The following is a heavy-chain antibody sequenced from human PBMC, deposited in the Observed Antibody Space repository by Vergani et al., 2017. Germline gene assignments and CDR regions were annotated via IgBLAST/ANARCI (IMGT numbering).Heavy chain of an antibody. CDR3: TTDPLYCGDGSCYWLRDHHYYGMDV. V-gene: IGHV3-15*07. D-gene: IGHD2-21*01. Sequence: EVQLVESGGGIVKPGGSLRLSCVASGFSFRNAWMNWVRRTPGKGLEWVGRIKSTFDRGTTDYAAAVKGRFTISRDDSKNTLFLQMNGLKTEDIGVYYCTTDPLYCGDGSCYWLRDHHYYGMDVWGQGTMVTVSS. CDR1: GFSFRNAW. CDR2: IKSTFDRGTT. J-gene: IGHJ6*02.